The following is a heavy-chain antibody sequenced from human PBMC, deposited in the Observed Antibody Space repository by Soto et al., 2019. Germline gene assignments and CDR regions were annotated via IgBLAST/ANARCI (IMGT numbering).Heavy chain of an antibody. D-gene: IGHD1-1*01. CDR2: ISYDGSNK. CDR1: GFTFSSYG. V-gene: IGHV3-30*03. Sequence: GGSLRLSCAASGFTFSSYGMHWVRQAPGKGLEWVAVISYDGSNKYYADSVKGRFTISRDNSKNTLYLQMNSLRAEDTAVYYCARQGWNDVSHDYYGMDVWGQGTTVTVSS. J-gene: IGHJ6*02. CDR3: ARQGWNDVSHDYYGMDV.